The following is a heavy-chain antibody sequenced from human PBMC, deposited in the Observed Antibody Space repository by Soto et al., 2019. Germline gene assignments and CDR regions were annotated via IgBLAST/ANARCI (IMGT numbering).Heavy chain of an antibody. CDR3: ASGWGGDY. Sequence: EVQLVESGGGLVQPGGSLRISCAASGFTVSNNYMSWVRQAPGKGLEWISIVYSGGDTHYSDSVKGRFTISRDNSKNTLYLQMNSLRAEDTAVYYCASGWGGDYWGQGTLVTVSS. J-gene: IGHJ4*02. D-gene: IGHD3-16*01. CDR2: VYSGGDT. CDR1: GFTVSNNY. V-gene: IGHV3-66*01.